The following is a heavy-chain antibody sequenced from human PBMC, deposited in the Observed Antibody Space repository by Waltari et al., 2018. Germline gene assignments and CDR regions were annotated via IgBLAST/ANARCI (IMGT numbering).Heavy chain of an antibody. CDR1: GYTFTGYY. D-gene: IGHD2-2*02. CDR3: ARVGGGHCSSTSCYTSGYYGMDV. CDR2: INPNSGGT. Sequence: GKTPGASVKVSCKASGYTFTGYYMHWVRQAPGQGLEWMGWINPNSGGTNYAQKFQGRVTMTRDTSISTAYMELSRLRSDDTAVYYCARVGGGHCSSTSCYTSGYYGMDVWGQGTTVTVSS. J-gene: IGHJ6*02. V-gene: IGHV1-2*02.